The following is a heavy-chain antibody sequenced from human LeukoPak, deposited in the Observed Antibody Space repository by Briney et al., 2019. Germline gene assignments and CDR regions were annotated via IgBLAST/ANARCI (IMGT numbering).Heavy chain of an antibody. D-gene: IGHD3-22*01. J-gene: IGHJ4*02. Sequence: SETLSLTCTVSGGSISSYYWSWIRQPAGKGLEWIGRIHNSGSTNYNPALKSRRTMSVDTSKNQFSLKLSSVTAADTAVYYCARDHYYYDSSGYYRFDSWGQGTLVTVSS. CDR1: GGSISSYY. CDR2: IHNSGST. V-gene: IGHV4-4*07. CDR3: ARDHYYYDSSGYYRFDS.